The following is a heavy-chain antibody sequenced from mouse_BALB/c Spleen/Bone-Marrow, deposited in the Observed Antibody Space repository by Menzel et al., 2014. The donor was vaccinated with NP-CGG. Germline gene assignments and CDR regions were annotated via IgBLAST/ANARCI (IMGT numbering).Heavy chain of an antibody. CDR3: TRWYYGNYFDY. CDR1: GYTFTSYY. J-gene: IGHJ2*01. CDR2: INPSNGGT. D-gene: IGHD2-1*01. V-gene: IGHV1S81*02. Sequence: QVQLQQSGAELVKPGASVKLSCKASGYTFTSYYMYWVKQRPGQGLKWIGEINPSNGGTNFNEKFKSKATLTVDKSSSTAYMQLSSLTSEDSAVYYWTRWYYGNYFDYWGQGTTLTVSS.